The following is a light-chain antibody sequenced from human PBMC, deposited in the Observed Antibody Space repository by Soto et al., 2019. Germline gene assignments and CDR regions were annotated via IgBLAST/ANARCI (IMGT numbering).Light chain of an antibody. CDR2: AAS. CDR3: QQYNKWPWT. Sequence: EVVMTQSPATLSVSPGERATPSCRASQSVSTNLAWYQQKPGQAPRLLIYAASNRATGITARFSGSGSGTDFTLTISSLQSEDFVVYYCQQYNKWPWTFGQGTKVAIK. CDR1: QSVSTN. J-gene: IGKJ1*01. V-gene: IGKV3-15*01.